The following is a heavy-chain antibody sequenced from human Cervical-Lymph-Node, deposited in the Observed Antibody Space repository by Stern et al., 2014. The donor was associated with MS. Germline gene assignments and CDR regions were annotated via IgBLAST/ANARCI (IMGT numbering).Heavy chain of an antibody. Sequence: QVQLQESGPGLVKPSQTLFLTCTVSGGSISSVTSYWSWIRQHPGKGLEWIGYVHYTGRTYYNPSFKIRVTISVDTSKNQFSLKLSSVTAADTAVYYCARDTPPSGTYDYYYGMDVWGQGTTVTVAS. V-gene: IGHV4-31*03. CDR3: ARDTPPSGTYDYYYGMDV. D-gene: IGHD1-26*01. J-gene: IGHJ6*02. CDR2: VHYTGRT. CDR1: GGSISSVTSY.